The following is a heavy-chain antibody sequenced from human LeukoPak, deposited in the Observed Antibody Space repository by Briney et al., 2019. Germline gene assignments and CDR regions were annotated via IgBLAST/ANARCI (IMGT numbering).Heavy chain of an antibody. V-gene: IGHV1-69*04. J-gene: IGHJ6*02. D-gene: IGHD1-26*01. CDR2: IIPILGIA. Sequence: ASVKVSCKASGGTFSGYAISWVRQAPGQGLELMGRIIPILGIANYAQKFQGRVTITADKSTSTAYMELSSLRSEDTAVYYCARLSVGATEQHYYYYGMDVWGQGTTVTVSS. CDR1: GGTFSGYA. CDR3: ARLSVGATEQHYYYYGMDV.